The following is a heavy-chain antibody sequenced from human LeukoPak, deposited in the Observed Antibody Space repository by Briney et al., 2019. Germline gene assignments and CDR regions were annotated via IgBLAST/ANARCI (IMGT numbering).Heavy chain of an antibody. CDR1: GYTFTGYY. V-gene: IGHV1-8*02. Sequence: ASVKVSCKASGYTFTGYYMHWVRQAPGQGFEWMGWINPNSGNTGYAQKFQGRVTMTRNTSISTAYMELSSLRSEDTAVYYCALGDPPPNNYWGQGTLVTVSS. D-gene: IGHD3-16*01. CDR3: ALGDPPPNNY. CDR2: INPNSGNT. J-gene: IGHJ4*02.